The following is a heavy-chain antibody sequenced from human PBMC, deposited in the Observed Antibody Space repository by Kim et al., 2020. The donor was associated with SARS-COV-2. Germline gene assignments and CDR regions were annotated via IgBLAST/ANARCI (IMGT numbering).Heavy chain of an antibody. J-gene: IGHJ4*02. CDR2: TA. D-gene: IGHD1-26*01. CDR3: ARDLGNYFDY. V-gene: IGHV1-69*01. Sequence: TANYAQKFQGRVTMTADESTSTAYMELSSLRSEDTAVYYCARDLGNYFDYWGQGTLVTVSS.